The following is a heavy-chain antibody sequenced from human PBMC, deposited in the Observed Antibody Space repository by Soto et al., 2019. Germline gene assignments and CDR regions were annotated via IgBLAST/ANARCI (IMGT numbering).Heavy chain of an antibody. Sequence: GGSLRLSCAASGFTFSSYAMSWVRQAPGKGLEWVSAISGSGGSTYYAGSVKGRFTISRDNSKNTLYLQMNSLRAEDTAVYYCAKVGCSGGSCYSVSAFDYWGQGTLVTVSS. V-gene: IGHV3-23*01. CDR3: AKVGCSGGSCYSVSAFDY. J-gene: IGHJ4*02. CDR1: GFTFSSYA. CDR2: ISGSGGST. D-gene: IGHD2-15*01.